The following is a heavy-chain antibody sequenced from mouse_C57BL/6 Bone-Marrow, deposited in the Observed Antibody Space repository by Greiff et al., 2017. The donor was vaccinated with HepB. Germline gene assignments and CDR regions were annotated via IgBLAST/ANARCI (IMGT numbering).Heavy chain of an antibody. CDR1: GFSLTSYG. D-gene: IGHD1-1*01. V-gene: IGHV2-6*01. CDR3: ASHYYGSSYPFAY. Sequence: VKVVESGPGLVAPSQSLSITCTVSGFSLTSYGVDWVRQSPGKGLEWLGVIWGVGSTNYNSALKSRLSISKDNSKSQVFLKMNSLQTDDTAMYYCASHYYGSSYPFAYWGQGTLVTVSA. CDR2: IWGVGST. J-gene: IGHJ3*01.